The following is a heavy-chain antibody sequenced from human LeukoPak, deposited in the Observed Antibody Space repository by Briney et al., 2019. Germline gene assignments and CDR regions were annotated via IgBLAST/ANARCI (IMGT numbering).Heavy chain of an antibody. J-gene: IGHJ4*02. CDR1: VGSISSYY. Sequence: SETLSLTCTVSVGSISSYYWSGIRQPPGQGLEWIGYIYYSGSTNHNPSLKSRLTISVDTSKNQYSLKLNSVTAADTAVYYCARDRSEFDYWGQGTLVTVSS. CDR3: ARDRSEFDY. CDR2: IYYSGST. V-gene: IGHV4-59*01.